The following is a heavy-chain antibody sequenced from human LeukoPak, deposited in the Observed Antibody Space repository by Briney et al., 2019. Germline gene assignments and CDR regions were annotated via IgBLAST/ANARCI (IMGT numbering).Heavy chain of an antibody. J-gene: IGHJ6*02. CDR1: GGSFSGYY. Sequence: SETLSLTCAVYGGSFSGYYWSWIRQPPGKGLEWIGEINHSGSTNYNPSLKSRVTISVDTSKNQFSLKLSSVTAADTAVYYCARDRPPGYYTRYYYYGMDVWGQGTTVTVSS. D-gene: IGHD3-22*01. V-gene: IGHV4-34*09. CDR3: ARDRPPGYYTRYYYYGMDV. CDR2: INHSGST.